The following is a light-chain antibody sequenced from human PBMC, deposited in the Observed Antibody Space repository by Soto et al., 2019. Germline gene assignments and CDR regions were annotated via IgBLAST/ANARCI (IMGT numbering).Light chain of an antibody. V-gene: IGKV3-15*01. CDR2: GAS. J-gene: IGKJ1*01. Sequence: VITQSPAARSASSWEGGTRSCRASQSVSSNLAWYQHRPGQAPRLLIYGASTRATDIPARFSGSGSGTEFTLTISRLEADDYAVYYCQQYNNLPWTFGRGTKVDIK. CDR1: QSVSSN. CDR3: QQYNNLPWT.